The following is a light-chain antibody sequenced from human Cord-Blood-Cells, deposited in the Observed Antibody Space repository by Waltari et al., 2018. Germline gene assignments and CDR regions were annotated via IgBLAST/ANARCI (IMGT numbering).Light chain of an antibody. CDR3: NSRDSSGNHQV. CDR1: SSISYY. CDR2: GKN. V-gene: IGLV3-19*01. Sequence: SSELTQDPAVSVALGQPVRLTCQGDSSISYYSSWYQQKPGQAPVLVIYGKNNRPSGIPDRFSGSSSGNTASLTITGAQAEDEADYYCNSRDSSGNHQVFGGGTKLTVL. J-gene: IGLJ3*02.